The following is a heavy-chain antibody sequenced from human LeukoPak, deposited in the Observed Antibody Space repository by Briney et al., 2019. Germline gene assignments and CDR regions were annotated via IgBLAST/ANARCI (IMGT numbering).Heavy chain of an antibody. CDR2: ISDSGGST. CDR1: GFTFSSYS. J-gene: IGHJ4*02. CDR3: AKDTGSRAVAGTPFDY. D-gene: IGHD6-19*01. V-gene: IGHV3-23*01. Sequence: GGSLRLSCAASGFTFSSYSMNWVRQAPGKGLVWVAGISDSGGSTYYADSVKGRFTISRDNSKNTLYLQMNSLRAEDTALYYCAKDTGSRAVAGTPFDYWGQGALVTVSS.